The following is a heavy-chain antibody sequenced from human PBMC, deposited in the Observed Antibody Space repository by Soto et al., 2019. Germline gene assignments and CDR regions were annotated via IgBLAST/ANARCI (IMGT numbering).Heavy chain of an antibody. Sequence: VQLVQSGGGLVKPGGSLRLTCAASGFTFSSYAMSWVRQAPGQGLEWVSVISGSGGSTYYADSVKGRFTISRDNSKNTLYLQMNSLRAEDTAVYYCAIWSGYYTEDYWGQGTLVTVSS. CDR1: GFTFSSYA. J-gene: IGHJ4*02. CDR3: AIWSGYYTEDY. V-gene: IGHV3-23*04. D-gene: IGHD3-3*01. CDR2: ISGSGGST.